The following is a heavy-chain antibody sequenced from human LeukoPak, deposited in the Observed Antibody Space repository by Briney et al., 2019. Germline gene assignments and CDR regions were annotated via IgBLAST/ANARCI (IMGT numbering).Heavy chain of an antibody. V-gene: IGHV3-21*01. Sequence: GGSLRLSCAASGFTFSSYSMNWVRQAPGKGLEWVSSISSSSSYIYYADSVKGRFTISRDNAKNSLYLQMNSLRAEDTAVYYCARVDYGDYTGEDYWGQGTLVTVSS. CDR1: GFTFSSYS. D-gene: IGHD4-17*01. J-gene: IGHJ4*02. CDR3: ARVDYGDYTGEDY. CDR2: ISSSSSYI.